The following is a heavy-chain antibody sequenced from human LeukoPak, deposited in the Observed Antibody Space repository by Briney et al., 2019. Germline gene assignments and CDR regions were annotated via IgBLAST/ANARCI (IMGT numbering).Heavy chain of an antibody. D-gene: IGHD6-19*01. CDR1: GGSISRGSYY. Sequence: PSESLSLTCTVAGGSISRGSYYWGWIRQPGGKGREGIVYIYDSGSTNYNPSHKRRVNISVDTSKNQFSLKLSSVTAADTAVYYCVRDNIAVAGTHERGYYGMDVWGQGTTVPVSS. CDR3: VRDNIAVAGTHERGYYGMDV. V-gene: IGHV4-61*01. CDR2: IYDSGST. J-gene: IGHJ6*02.